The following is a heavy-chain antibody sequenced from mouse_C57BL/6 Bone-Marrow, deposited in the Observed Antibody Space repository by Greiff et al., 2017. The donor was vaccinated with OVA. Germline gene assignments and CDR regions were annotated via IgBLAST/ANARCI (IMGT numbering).Heavy chain of an antibody. CDR2: ISSGGSYT. J-gene: IGHJ4*01. Sequence: EVQVVESGGDLVKPGGSLKLSCAASGFTFSSYGMSWVRQTPDKRLEWVATISSGGSYTYYPDSVKGRFTISRDNAKNTLYLQMSSLKSEDTAMYDCARLTGHYYAMDYWGQGTSVTVSS. V-gene: IGHV5-6*01. D-gene: IGHD4-1*01. CDR3: ARLTGHYYAMDY. CDR1: GFTFSSYG.